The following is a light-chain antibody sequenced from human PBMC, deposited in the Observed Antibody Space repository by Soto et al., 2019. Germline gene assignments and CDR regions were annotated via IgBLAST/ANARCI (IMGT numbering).Light chain of an antibody. J-gene: IGLJ1*01. CDR2: EVS. CDR3: SSYTSSSTDV. Sequence: QSALPQPDSVSGYPGQSITISCTGTSSDVGGYDYVAWYQHHPGKAPKLTIYEVSNRPSGVSNRFSGSKSGNTASLTISGLQAEDEAEYYCSSYTSSSTDVFGTGTKGTVL. CDR1: SSDVGGYDY. V-gene: IGLV2-14*01.